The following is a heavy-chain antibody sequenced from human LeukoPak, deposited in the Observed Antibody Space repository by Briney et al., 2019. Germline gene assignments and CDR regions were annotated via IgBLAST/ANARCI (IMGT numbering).Heavy chain of an antibody. D-gene: IGHD3-10*01. Sequence: GGSLRLSCATSGFTFSRYVMNWVRQAPGKGLEWVSGISDRGNTTYYAGSVKGRFTISRDNSKSTLYLQMTSLRAEDTGVYYCAKVFGFGEFHDAFDIWGHGTLVSVSS. CDR2: ISDRGNTT. V-gene: IGHV3-23*01. CDR3: AKVFGFGEFHDAFDI. J-gene: IGHJ3*02. CDR1: GFTFSRYV.